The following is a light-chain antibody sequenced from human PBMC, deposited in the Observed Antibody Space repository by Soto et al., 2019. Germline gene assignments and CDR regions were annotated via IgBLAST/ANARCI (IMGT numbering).Light chain of an antibody. Sequence: DIQMTQSPYSLSAAVGDRVTIAFRASQNINTYLNWYQQKPGKAPKLLIYAASSLQSGVPSRFSGSGSGTDFTLTISSLQPEDFATYYCQQSYSTQTFGQGTKVDI. CDR3: QQSYSTQT. V-gene: IGKV1-39*01. CDR2: AAS. J-gene: IGKJ1*01. CDR1: QNINTY.